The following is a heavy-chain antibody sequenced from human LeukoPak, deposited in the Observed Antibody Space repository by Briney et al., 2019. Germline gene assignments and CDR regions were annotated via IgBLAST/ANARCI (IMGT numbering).Heavy chain of an antibody. Sequence: GGSLRLSCAASGFTFSSYAMHWVRQAPGKGLEWVSGFSGGDGSTSYADSVKGRFTISRDNSKNTLYLQMNSLRAEDTAVYYCAKGKVVPATIYDYWGQGTLVTVSS. CDR1: GFTFSSYA. D-gene: IGHD2-2*02. CDR2: FSGGDGST. V-gene: IGHV3-23*01. J-gene: IGHJ4*02. CDR3: AKGKVVPATIYDY.